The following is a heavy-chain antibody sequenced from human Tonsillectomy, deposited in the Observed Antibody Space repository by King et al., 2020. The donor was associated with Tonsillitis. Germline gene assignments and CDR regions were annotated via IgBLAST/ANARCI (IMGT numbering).Heavy chain of an antibody. J-gene: IGHJ4*02. CDR2: IFSNDEK. CDR3: ARLSSGYYYAIDS. Sequence: VTLKESGPVLVKPTETLTLTCSVSVFSLSNARMGVSWIRQPPGKALEWLAHIFSNDEKTYSTSLRSRLTISKDTSKSQVVLTMTNIDPVDSATYYCARLSSGYYYAIDSWGQGTLVTVSS. D-gene: IGHD3-22*01. CDR1: VFSLSNARMG. V-gene: IGHV2-26*01.